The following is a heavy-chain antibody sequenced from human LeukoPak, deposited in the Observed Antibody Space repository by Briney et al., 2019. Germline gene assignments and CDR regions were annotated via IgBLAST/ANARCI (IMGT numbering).Heavy chain of an antibody. J-gene: IGHJ5*02. Sequence: QSGGSLRLSCAASGFTFSSYGMHWVRQAPGKGLEWVAVISYDGSNKYYADSVKGRFTISRDNSKNTLYLQMNSLRAEDTAVYYCAKSERFDPWGQGTLVTVSS. V-gene: IGHV3-30*18. CDR1: GFTFSSYG. CDR2: ISYDGSNK. CDR3: AKSERFDP.